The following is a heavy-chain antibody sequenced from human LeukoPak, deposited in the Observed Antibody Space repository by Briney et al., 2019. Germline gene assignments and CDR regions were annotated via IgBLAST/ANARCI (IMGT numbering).Heavy chain of an antibody. CDR2: ISSSGSTI. CDR1: GFTFSDYY. D-gene: IGHD3-3*01. Sequence: GGSLRLSCAASGFTFSDYYMSWIRQAPGKGLEWVSYISSSGSTIYYADSVKGRFTISRDNTKNSLYLQMNSLRAEDTAVYYCARDRLRIFGVVTYMFDYWGQGTLVTVSS. CDR3: ARDRLRIFGVVTYMFDY. J-gene: IGHJ4*02. V-gene: IGHV3-11*01.